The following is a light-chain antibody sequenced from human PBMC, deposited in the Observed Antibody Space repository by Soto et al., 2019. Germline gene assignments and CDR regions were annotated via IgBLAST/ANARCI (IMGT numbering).Light chain of an antibody. CDR1: RSKIGSNT. V-gene: IGLV1-44*01. Sequence: QSVLTQPPSESGTHGRRVTISCSGSRSKIGSNTVNWYQQLPGTAPKFLIYSNNQRPSGVPKRFSGSKSGTSASLAISGLQSEDEADYYCATWDDSLNGHVVFGGGTNLTVL. CDR3: ATWDDSLNGHVV. CDR2: SNN. J-gene: IGLJ2*01.